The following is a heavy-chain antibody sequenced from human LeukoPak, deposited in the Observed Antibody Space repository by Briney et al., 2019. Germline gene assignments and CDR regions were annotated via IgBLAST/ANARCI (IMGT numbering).Heavy chain of an antibody. D-gene: IGHD6-13*01. CDR2: ISAYNGNT. CDR3: AREEAAAGFDY. V-gene: IGHV1-18*01. J-gene: IGHJ4*02. CDR1: GYTFTSYG. Sequence: ASVKVSCKASGYTFTSYGISWVRQAPGQGLEWMGWISAYNGNTNYAQKFQGRVTITADESTSTAYMELSSLRSEDTAVYYCAREEAAAGFDYWGQGTLVTVSS.